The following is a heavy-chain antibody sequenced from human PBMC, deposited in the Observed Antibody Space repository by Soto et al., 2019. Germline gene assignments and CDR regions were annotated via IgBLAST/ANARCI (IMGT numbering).Heavy chain of an antibody. CDR1: GYSFAGYW. J-gene: IGHJ4*02. CDR3: ARQIYDSDTGPNFQYYFDS. D-gene: IGHD3-22*01. V-gene: IGHV5-10-1*01. Sequence: PGASLKISCKGSGYSFAGYWITWVRQKPGKGLEWMGRIDPSDSQTYYSPSFRGHVTISVTKSITTVFLQWSSLRASDTAMYYCARQIYDSDTGPNFQYYFDSWGQGTPVTVSP. CDR2: IDPSDSQT.